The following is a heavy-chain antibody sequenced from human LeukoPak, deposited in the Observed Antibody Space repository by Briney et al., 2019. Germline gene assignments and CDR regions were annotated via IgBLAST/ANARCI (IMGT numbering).Heavy chain of an antibody. CDR1: GFTFSNAW. D-gene: IGHD6-19*01. Sequence: GGSLRLSCAASGFTFSNAWMSWVRQAPGKGLEWVGRIKSKTGGGTTDYAAPVKGRFTISRDDSKNTLYLQMNSLKTEDTAVYYCTTADSGSGWDEYELPFGYWGQGTLVTVSS. CDR2: IKSKTGGGTT. V-gene: IGHV3-15*01. CDR3: TTADSGSGWDEYELPFGY. J-gene: IGHJ4*02.